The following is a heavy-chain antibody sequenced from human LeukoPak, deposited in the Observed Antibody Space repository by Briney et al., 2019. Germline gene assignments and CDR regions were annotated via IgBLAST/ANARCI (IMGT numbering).Heavy chain of an antibody. CDR3: ARDQTVYTGPWAY. CDR1: GFTFSSYA. V-gene: IGHV3-30-3*01. D-gene: IGHD5-18*01. Sequence: GRSLRLSCAASGFTFSSYAMHWVRQAPGKGLEWEAVISYDGSNKYYADSVKGRFTISRDNSKNTLYLQMNSLRAEDTAVYYCARDQTVYTGPWAYWGQGTLVTVSS. CDR2: ISYDGSNK. J-gene: IGHJ4*02.